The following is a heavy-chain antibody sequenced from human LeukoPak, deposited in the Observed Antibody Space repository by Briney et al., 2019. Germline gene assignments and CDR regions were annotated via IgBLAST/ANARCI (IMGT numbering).Heavy chain of an antibody. CDR3: TRVSDYSNYRYFDY. V-gene: IGHV4-61*02. CDR1: GGSISSGSYY. J-gene: IGHJ4*02. CDR2: IYTSGST. D-gene: IGHD4-11*01. Sequence: SQTLSLTCTVSGGSISSGSYYWSWIRQPAGKGLEWIGRIYTSGSTNYNPSLKSRVTISVDTSKNQFSLKLSSVTAADTAVYYCTRVSDYSNYRYFDYWGQGTLVTVSS.